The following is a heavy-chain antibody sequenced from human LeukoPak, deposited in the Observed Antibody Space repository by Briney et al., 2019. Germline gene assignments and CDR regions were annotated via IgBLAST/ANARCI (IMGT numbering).Heavy chain of an antibody. CDR2: IKSSGGST. CDR1: GFTFSSYA. J-gene: IGHJ4*02. V-gene: IGHV3-23*01. CDR3: AKGGSEYTNHYFGY. Sequence: PGGSLRLSCAASGFTFSSYAMSWVRQAPGKGLEWVSSIKSSGGSTYYADSVKGRFTISRDNSKNTLYLQMNSLRAEDTAVYYCAKGGSEYTNHYFGYWGQGTLVTVSS. D-gene: IGHD1-14*01.